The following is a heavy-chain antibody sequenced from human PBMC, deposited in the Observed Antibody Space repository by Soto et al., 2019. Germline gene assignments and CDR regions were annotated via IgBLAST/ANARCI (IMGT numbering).Heavy chain of an antibody. CDR3: ARDHLVGGAKYFQH. D-gene: IGHD1-26*01. CDR1: GFTFSSYA. J-gene: IGHJ1*01. Sequence: VQLVESGGGVVQPGRSLRLSCAASGFTFSSYAMHWVRQAPGKGLEWVAVISYDGSNKYYADSVKGRFTISRDNSKNTLYLQMNSLRAEDTAVYYCARDHLVGGAKYFQHWGQGTLVTVSS. CDR2: ISYDGSNK. V-gene: IGHV3-30-3*01.